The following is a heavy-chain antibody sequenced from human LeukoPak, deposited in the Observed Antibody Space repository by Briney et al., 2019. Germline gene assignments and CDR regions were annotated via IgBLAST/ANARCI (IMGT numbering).Heavy chain of an antibody. Sequence: SETLSLTCTVSGGSISSSSYYWGWIRQPPGKGLEWIGSIYYSGSTYYNPSLKSRVTISVDTSKNQFSLKLSSVTAADTAVYYCGGLPQGDYYYYMDVWGKGTTVTVSS. CDR3: GGLPQGDYYYYMDV. J-gene: IGHJ6*03. V-gene: IGHV4-39*01. D-gene: IGHD3-16*01. CDR2: IYYSGST. CDR1: GGSISSSSYY.